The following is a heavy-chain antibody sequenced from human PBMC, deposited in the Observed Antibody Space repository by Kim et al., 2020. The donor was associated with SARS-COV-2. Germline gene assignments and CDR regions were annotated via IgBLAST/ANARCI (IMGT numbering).Heavy chain of an antibody. V-gene: IGHV5-51*01. Sequence: RYSPSFQGKVTISADKSISTAYLQWRSLKASDTAMYYCARQGLWFGSPGVWGQGTMVTVSS. CDR3: ARQGLWFGSPGV. J-gene: IGHJ3*01. D-gene: IGHD3-10*01.